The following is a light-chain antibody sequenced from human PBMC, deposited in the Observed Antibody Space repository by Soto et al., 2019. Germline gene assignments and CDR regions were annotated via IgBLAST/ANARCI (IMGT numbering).Light chain of an antibody. J-gene: IGLJ1*01. V-gene: IGLV2-11*01. Sequence: QSALTQPRSVSGSPGQSVSISCTGTSGDVGSYIHVSWYQQHPGRAPKLMIYDVDERPSGVPDRFSGSKSGNTASLTISGLQAEDEADYFCCSYAGSFYSFCVFGAVT. CDR1: SGDVGSYIH. CDR2: DVD. CDR3: CSYAGSFYSFCV.